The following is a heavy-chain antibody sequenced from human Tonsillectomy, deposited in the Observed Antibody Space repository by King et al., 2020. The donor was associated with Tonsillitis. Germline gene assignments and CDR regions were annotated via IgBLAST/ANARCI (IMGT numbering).Heavy chain of an antibody. J-gene: IGHJ4*02. CDR3: AGVGSSGYYDLLIDY. Sequence: VQLQESGPGLVKPSETLSLTCTVSGGSVSSGSYYWSWIRQPPGKGLEWIGYIYYSGSTNYNPSLKSRVTISVDTSKNQFSLKLSSVTAADTAVYYCAGVGSSGYYDLLIDYWGQGTLVTVSS. CDR2: IYYSGST. V-gene: IGHV4-61*01. D-gene: IGHD3-22*01. CDR1: GGSVSSGSYY.